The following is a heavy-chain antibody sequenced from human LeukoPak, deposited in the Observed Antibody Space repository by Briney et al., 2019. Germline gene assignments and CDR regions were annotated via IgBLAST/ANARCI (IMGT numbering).Heavy chain of an antibody. CDR2: IIPIFGTA. CDR3: AKRRDGNDY. Sequence: SVKVSCKASGYTFTSYDINWVRQATGQGLEWMGGIIPIFGTANYAQKFQGRVTITADESTSTAYMELSSLRSEDTAVYYCAKRRDGNDYWGQGTLVTVSS. D-gene: IGHD5-24*01. J-gene: IGHJ4*02. CDR1: GYTFTSYD. V-gene: IGHV1-69*13.